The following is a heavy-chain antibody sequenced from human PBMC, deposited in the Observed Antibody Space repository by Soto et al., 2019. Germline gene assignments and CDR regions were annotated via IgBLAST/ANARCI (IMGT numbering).Heavy chain of an antibody. CDR2: ISDSGAGT. Sequence: EVHLLESGGGLVQPGESLRLSCGASGFTFSRCVMSWVRQAPGKGLEWVSCISDSGAGTHYADSVKGRFTISRDNAKNTMYLQMNNLRAEDTGVYYCAQGLINGRWYAADWGQGTLVTVSS. CDR1: GFTFSRCV. D-gene: IGHD6-13*01. CDR3: AQGLINGRWYAAD. J-gene: IGHJ4*02. V-gene: IGHV3-23*01.